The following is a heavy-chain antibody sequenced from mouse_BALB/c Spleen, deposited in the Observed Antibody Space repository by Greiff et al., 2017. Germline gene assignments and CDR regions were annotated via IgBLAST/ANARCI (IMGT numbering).Heavy chain of an antibody. CDR1: GFTFSSFG. CDR2: ISSGSSTI. J-gene: IGHJ4*01. CDR3: ARGGWLPPYAMDY. D-gene: IGHD2-3*01. Sequence: EVHLVESGGGLVQPGGSRKLSCAASGFTFSSFGMHWVRQAPEKGLEWVAYISSGSSTIYYADTVKGRFTISRDNPKNTLFLQMTSLRSEDTAMYYCARGGWLPPYAMDYWGQGTSVTVSS. V-gene: IGHV5-17*02.